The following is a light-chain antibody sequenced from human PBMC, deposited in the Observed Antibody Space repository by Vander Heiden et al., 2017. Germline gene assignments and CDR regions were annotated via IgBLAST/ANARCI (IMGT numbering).Light chain of an antibody. CDR2: DDS. V-gene: IGLV3-21*02. Sequence: VLTQTPSVSVAPGQTATITCGGNNVARTTVPWYQQKPGQAPVRVVYDDSDRPSGIPDRFSGSKSGDNATLIITEVEAGDEADDYCQLWDSSSDHYVFGTGTKVTVL. CDR3: QLWDSSSDHYV. CDR1: NVARTT. J-gene: IGLJ1*01.